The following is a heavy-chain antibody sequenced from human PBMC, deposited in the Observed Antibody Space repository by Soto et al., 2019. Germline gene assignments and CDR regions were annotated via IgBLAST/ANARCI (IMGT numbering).Heavy chain of an antibody. V-gene: IGHV3-7*01. CDR3: ARGDIVAVVAAGGMDV. Sequence: PGGSLRLSCVASGFTFTNYWMTWVRQAPGKGLEWVANINQDGSERTHVDSVKGRFTVSRDNAKNSLYLEMNRLRAEDTAVYYCARGDIVAVVAAGGMDVWRQGTTVTVSS. CDR1: GFTFTNYW. J-gene: IGHJ6*02. CDR2: INQDGSER. D-gene: IGHD2-15*01.